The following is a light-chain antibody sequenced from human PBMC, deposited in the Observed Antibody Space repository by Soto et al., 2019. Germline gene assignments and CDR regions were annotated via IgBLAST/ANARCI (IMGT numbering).Light chain of an antibody. CDR3: QQLSVYPRT. CDR2: AAS. J-gene: IGKJ1*01. V-gene: IGKV1-9*01. Sequence: DIPLTQSPTFLSASVGDRVAITCRASQDIHSYLAWYQQKPGKAPKLLIYAASTLLSAVPSRFSGGGSGAEFTLTISSLQPEDFGTYYCQQLSVYPRTFGQGTKV. CDR1: QDIHSY.